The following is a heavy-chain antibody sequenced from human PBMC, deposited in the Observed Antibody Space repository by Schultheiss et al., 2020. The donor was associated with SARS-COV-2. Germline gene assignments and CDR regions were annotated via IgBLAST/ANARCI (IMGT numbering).Heavy chain of an antibody. V-gene: IGHV1-69*06. CDR2: IIPIFGTA. CDR1: GGTFSSYA. Sequence: SVKVSCKASGGTFSSYAISWVRQAPGQGLEWMGGIIPIFGTANYAQKFQGRVTITADKSTSTAYMELSSLRSEDTAVYYCTTPVTTYYDFWSGYYSQSIYYGMDVWGQGTTVTVSS. J-gene: IGHJ6*02. CDR3: TTPVTTYYDFWSGYYSQSIYYGMDV. D-gene: IGHD3-3*01.